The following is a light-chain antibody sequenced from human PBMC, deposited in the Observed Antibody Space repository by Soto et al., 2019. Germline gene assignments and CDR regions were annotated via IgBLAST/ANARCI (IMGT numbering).Light chain of an antibody. V-gene: IGKV3-11*01. CDR2: DAS. Sequence: EILLTQSPATLSLSPGERATFSCRASQSVTTYLAWYQQKPGQAPRLLIYDASNRATGIPARFSGSGSGTDFTLTISSLQPEDFAVYYCQHYNYWPYTFGQGTKVDIK. CDR3: QHYNYWPYT. CDR1: QSVTTY. J-gene: IGKJ2*01.